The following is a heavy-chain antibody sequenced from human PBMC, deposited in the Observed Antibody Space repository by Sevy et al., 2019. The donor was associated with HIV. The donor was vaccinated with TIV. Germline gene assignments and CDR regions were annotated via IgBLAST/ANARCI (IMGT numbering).Heavy chain of an antibody. V-gene: IGHV1-2*02. CDR2: INPNSGGT. J-gene: IGHJ6*02. Sequence: ASVKVSCKASGYTFTGYYMHWVRQAPGQGLEWMGWINPNSGGTNYAQKFQGRVTMTRDTSISTAYMEPSRLRSDDTAVYYCARDLVFTMIVVEGYYYYGMDVWGQGTTVTVSS. D-gene: IGHD3-22*01. CDR3: ARDLVFTMIVVEGYYYYGMDV. CDR1: GYTFTGYY.